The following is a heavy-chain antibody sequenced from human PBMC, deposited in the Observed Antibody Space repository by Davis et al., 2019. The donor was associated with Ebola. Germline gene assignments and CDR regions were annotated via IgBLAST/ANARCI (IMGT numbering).Heavy chain of an antibody. Sequence: HSQTLSLTCAISGDSVSSGGWNWIRQSPSRGLEWLGRTYYNSKWYNDYAVSVKSRITISPDTSKNQFSLQLNSVTPEDTALYYCARGWLRVGMDVWGEGTMVTVSS. D-gene: IGHD5-12*01. J-gene: IGHJ6*04. CDR3: ARGWLRVGMDV. CDR2: TYYNSKWYN. CDR1: GDSVSSGG. V-gene: IGHV6-1*01.